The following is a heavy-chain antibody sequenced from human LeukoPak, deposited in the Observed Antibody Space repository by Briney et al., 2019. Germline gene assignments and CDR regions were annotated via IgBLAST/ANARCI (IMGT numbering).Heavy chain of an antibody. V-gene: IGHV4-34*01. CDR2: INHSGST. Sequence: PSETLSLTCAVYGGSFSGYYWSWIRQPPGKGLEWFGEINHSGSTNYNTSLKSRVTISVDTSKNQFSLKLSSVTAADTAVYYCARGPQWRRGKQFDYWGQGTLVTVSS. CDR1: GGSFSGYY. D-gene: IGHD6-19*01. J-gene: IGHJ4*02. CDR3: ARGPQWRRGKQFDY.